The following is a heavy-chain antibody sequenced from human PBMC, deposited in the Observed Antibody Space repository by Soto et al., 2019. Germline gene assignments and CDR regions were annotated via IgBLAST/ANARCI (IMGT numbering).Heavy chain of an antibody. CDR1: GYTFTGYY. V-gene: IGHV1-2*04. D-gene: IGHD4-17*01. J-gene: IGHJ5*02. CDR3: ARDPDFTTNWFDP. CDR2: INPNSGGT. Sequence: GASVKVSCKASGYTFTGYYMHWVRQAPGQGLEWMGWINPNSGGTNYAQKFQGWVTMTRDTSISTAYMELSRLRSDDTAVYYCARDPDFTTNWFDPWGQGTLVTVS.